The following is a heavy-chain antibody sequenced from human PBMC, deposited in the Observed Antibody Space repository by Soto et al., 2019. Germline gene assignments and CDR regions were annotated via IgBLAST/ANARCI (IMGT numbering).Heavy chain of an antibody. J-gene: IGHJ4*02. Sequence: QVQLVESGGGVVQPGRSLRLSCAASGFTFSSYAMHWVRQAPGKGLEWVAVISYDGSNKYYADSVKGRFTISRDNSENTLYLQMNSLRAEDTAVYYCARGDAGGYSYGTTIDYWGQGTLVTVSS. CDR2: ISYDGSNK. CDR1: GFTFSSYA. D-gene: IGHD5-18*01. V-gene: IGHV3-30-3*01. CDR3: ARGDAGGYSYGTTIDY.